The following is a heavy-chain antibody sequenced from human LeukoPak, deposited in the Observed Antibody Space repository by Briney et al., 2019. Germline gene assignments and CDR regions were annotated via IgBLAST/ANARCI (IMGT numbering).Heavy chain of an antibody. CDR3: ASGMYDSGSRGAFDI. CDR1: GGSISSGSYY. D-gene: IGHD3-22*01. V-gene: IGHV4-61*02. J-gene: IGHJ3*02. Sequence: SETLSLTCTVSGGSISSGSYYWSWIRQPAGKGLERIGRIYTSGSTNYNPSLKSRVTISVDTSKNQFSLKLSSVTAADTAVYYCASGMYDSGSRGAFDIWGQGTMVTVSS. CDR2: IYTSGST.